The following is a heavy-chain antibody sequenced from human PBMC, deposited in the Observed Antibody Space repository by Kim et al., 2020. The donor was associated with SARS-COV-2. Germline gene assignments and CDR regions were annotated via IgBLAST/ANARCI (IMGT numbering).Heavy chain of an antibody. CDR3: ARDRRDGYNRHQDY. CDR1: GFTFSSYS. D-gene: IGHD5-12*01. Sequence: GGSLRLSCAASGFTFSSYSMNWVRQAPGKGLEWVSSISSSSSYIYYADSVKGRFTISRDNAKNSLYLQMNSLRAEDTAVYYCARDRRDGYNRHQDYWGQGTLVTVSS. CDR2: ISSSSSYI. J-gene: IGHJ4*02. V-gene: IGHV3-21*01.